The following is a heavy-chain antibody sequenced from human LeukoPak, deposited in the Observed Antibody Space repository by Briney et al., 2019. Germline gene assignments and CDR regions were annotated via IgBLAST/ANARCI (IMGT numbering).Heavy chain of an antibody. CDR2: IYYSGST. J-gene: IGHJ4*02. V-gene: IGHV4-61*01. CDR1: GGSVSSGSFY. D-gene: IGHD2-2*01. CDR3: ARGRTYATRFDY. Sequence: SETLSLTCTVSGGSVSSGSFYWNWIRQPPGKGLEWIGYIYYSGSTNYNPSLKSRVTISVDTSKSQFSLRVNSVTAADTAVYYCARGRTYATRFDYWGRGTLVTVSS.